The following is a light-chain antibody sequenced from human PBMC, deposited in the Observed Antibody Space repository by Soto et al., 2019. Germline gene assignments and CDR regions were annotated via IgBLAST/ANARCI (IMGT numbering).Light chain of an antibody. V-gene: IGLV3-9*01. CDR3: QVWDSSNVV. J-gene: IGLJ3*02. CDR2: RDS. CDR1: NIESES. Sequence: SYELTQPLSVSVALGQTARIPCGGNNIESESVHWYQQKPGQAPVLVISRDSTRPSGIPERFSGSNSGNTATLTISRAQAGDEADYYCQVWDSSNVVFGGGTKLTVL.